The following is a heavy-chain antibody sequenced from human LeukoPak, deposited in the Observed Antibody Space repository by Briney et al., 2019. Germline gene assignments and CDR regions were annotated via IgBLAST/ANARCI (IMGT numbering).Heavy chain of an antibody. J-gene: IGHJ4*02. Sequence: GGSLRLSCAASGSTFSSYAMSWVRQAPGKGLEWVSAISGSGGGTYYADSVKGRFTISRDNSKNTLYLQMNSLRAEDTAVYYCAKGTNTYGHPSYFDYWGQGTLVTVSS. CDR2: ISGSGGGT. V-gene: IGHV3-23*01. CDR3: AKGTNTYGHPSYFDY. CDR1: GSTFSSYA. D-gene: IGHD5-18*01.